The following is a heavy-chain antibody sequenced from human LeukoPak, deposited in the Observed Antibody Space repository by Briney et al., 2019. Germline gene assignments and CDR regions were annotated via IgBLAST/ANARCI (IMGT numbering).Heavy chain of an antibody. V-gene: IGHV5-51*01. CDR3: ARHGGSGWALIDY. CDR1: GYSFSNYW. CDR2: IYPGDSGT. J-gene: IGHJ4*02. Sequence: GESLKISCKGSGYSFSNYWIGWVRQMPGKGLEWMGIIYPGDSGTRYSPSFQGQVTISADKSISTAYLQWSSLKASDTAMYYCARHGGSGWALIDYWGQGTLVTVSS. D-gene: IGHD6-19*01.